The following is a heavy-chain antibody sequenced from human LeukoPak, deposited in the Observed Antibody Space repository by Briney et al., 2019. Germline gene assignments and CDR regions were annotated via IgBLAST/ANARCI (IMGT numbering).Heavy chain of an antibody. CDR2: IKQDGSEK. Sequence: PGGSLGLSCAASGFTSSSYWMSWVRQGPGKGLEWVANIKQDGSEKYYVDSVKGRFTISRDNAKNSLYLQMNSLRAEDTAVYYCARGLGELNYYYYGMDVWGQGTTVTVSS. CDR3: ARGLGELNYYYYGMDV. V-gene: IGHV3-7*01. J-gene: IGHJ6*02. D-gene: IGHD3-10*01. CDR1: GFTSSSYW.